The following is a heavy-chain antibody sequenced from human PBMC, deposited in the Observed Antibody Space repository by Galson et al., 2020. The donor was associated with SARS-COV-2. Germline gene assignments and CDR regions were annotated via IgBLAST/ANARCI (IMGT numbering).Heavy chain of an antibody. CDR1: GFIFSVYA. D-gene: IGHD2-2*01. CDR3: AKTLVGNGGYMDV. J-gene: IGHJ6*03. V-gene: IGHV3-23*01. Sequence: GESLKISCGGSGFIFSVYAMNWVLQAPGKGLEWVATIDSSGGFIYYQDSVQGRFTISRDNSKDTVFLQMNSLRAEDTAVYYCAKTLVGNGGYMDVWGQGTTVTVSS. CDR2: IDSSGGFI.